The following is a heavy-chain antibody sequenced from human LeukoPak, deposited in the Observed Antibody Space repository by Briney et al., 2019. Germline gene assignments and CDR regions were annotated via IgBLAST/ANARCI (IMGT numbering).Heavy chain of an antibody. V-gene: IGHV3-33*06. CDR2: IWYDGSNK. CDR3: AKEITMIPKLGFDY. D-gene: IGHD3-22*01. J-gene: IGHJ4*02. Sequence: GGSLRLSCAASGFTFSSYGMHWVRQAPGKGLESVAVIWYDGSNKYYADSVKGRFTISRDNSKNTLYLQMNSLRAEDTAVYYCAKEITMIPKLGFDYWGQGTLVTVSS. CDR1: GFTFSSYG.